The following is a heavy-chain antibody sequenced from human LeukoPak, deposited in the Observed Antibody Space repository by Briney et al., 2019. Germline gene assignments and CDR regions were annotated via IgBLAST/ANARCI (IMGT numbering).Heavy chain of an antibody. V-gene: IGHV4-59*01. J-gene: IGHJ4*02. CDR1: GGSISSYY. D-gene: IGHD6-13*01. Sequence: SETLSLTCTVSGGSISSYYWSWIRQPPGKGLEWIGYIYYSGSTNYNPSLKSRVTISVDTSKNQFSLKLSSVTATDTAVYYCARGIAAAGVDYWGQGTLVTVSS. CDR3: ARGIAAAGVDY. CDR2: IYYSGST.